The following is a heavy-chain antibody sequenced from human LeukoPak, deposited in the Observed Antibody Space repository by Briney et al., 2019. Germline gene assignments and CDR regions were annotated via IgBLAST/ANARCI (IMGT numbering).Heavy chain of an antibody. V-gene: IGHV4-59*08. J-gene: IGHJ4*02. CDR3: ASRGVWSNFDY. Sequence: SETLSLTCTVSGGSISSYYWSWIRQPPGKGLEWIGYIYYSGSTNYNPSLKSRVTISVDTSKNQFSLKLSSVTAADTAVYYCASRGVWSNFDYWGQGTLVTVSS. D-gene: IGHD3-10*01. CDR1: GGSISSYY. CDR2: IYYSGST.